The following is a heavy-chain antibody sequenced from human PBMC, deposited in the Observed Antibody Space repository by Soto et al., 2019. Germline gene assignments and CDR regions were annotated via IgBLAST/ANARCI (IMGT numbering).Heavy chain of an antibody. V-gene: IGHV1-18*01. Sequence: GAPVKVSCKASGYTFTSYGISWVRKAPGQGLEWMGWINSYNGNTNYAQKLQGRVTMTTDTSTSTAYMELRSLRSDDTAVYYCAREPVAGIWFDPWGQGTLVTVSS. D-gene: IGHD6-19*01. CDR3: AREPVAGIWFDP. CDR1: GYTFTSYG. CDR2: INSYNGNT. J-gene: IGHJ5*02.